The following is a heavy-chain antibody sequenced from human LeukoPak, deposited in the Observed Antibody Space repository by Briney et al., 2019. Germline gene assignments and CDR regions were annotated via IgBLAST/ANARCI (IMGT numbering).Heavy chain of an antibody. CDR3: AREGGSYYGFDY. CDR2: ISYDGSNK. V-gene: IGHV3-30-3*01. D-gene: IGHD1-26*01. Sequence: GRSLRLSCAASGFTFSSYAMHWVRQAPGKGLEWVAVISYDGSNKYYADSVKGRFTISRDNSKNTLYLQMNSLRAEDTAVYHCAREGGSYYGFDYWGQGTLVTVSS. J-gene: IGHJ4*02. CDR1: GFTFSSYA.